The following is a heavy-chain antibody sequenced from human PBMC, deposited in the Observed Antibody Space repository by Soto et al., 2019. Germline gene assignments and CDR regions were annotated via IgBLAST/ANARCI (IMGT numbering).Heavy chain of an antibody. J-gene: IGHJ4*02. V-gene: IGHV3-21*06. CDR3: ARESEDLTSNFDY. CDR2: ISSTTNYI. CDR1: GFTFTRYS. Sequence: LRLSCAASGFTFTRYSMNWVRQAPGKGLEWASSISSTTNYIYYGDSMKGRFTISRDNAKNSLYLEMNSLRAEDTAVYYCARESEDLTSNFDYWGQGTLVTVSS.